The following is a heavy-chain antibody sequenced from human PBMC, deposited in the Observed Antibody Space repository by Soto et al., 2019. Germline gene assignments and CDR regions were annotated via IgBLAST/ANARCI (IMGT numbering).Heavy chain of an antibody. D-gene: IGHD3-3*01. CDR3: ARRGTIFGVVRYFDY. CDR2: IYYSGST. Sequence: QLQLQESGPGLVKPSETLSLTCTVSGGSISSSSYYWGWIRQPPGKGLEWIGSIYYSGSTYYNPSLKSRVTISVDTSKNQFSLKLSSVTAADTAVYYCARRGTIFGVVRYFDYWGQGTLVTVSS. V-gene: IGHV4-39*01. J-gene: IGHJ4*02. CDR1: GGSISSSSYY.